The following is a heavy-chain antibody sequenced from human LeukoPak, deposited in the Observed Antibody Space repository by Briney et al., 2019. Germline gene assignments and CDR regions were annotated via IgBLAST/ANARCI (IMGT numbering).Heavy chain of an antibody. Sequence: GSSVKVSCKASGGTVSSYAISWVRQAPGQGLEWMGGIIPIFGTAKYAQKFQGRVTITADEPTSTAYMELSSLRSEDTAVYYCARSEGYCSGGSCPPDYWGQGTLVTVSS. CDR1: GGTVSSYA. D-gene: IGHD2-15*01. V-gene: IGHV1-69*01. CDR3: ARSEGYCSGGSCPPDY. CDR2: IIPIFGTA. J-gene: IGHJ4*02.